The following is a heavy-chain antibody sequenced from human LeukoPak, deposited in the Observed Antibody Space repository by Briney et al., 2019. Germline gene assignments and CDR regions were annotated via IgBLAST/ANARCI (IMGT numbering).Heavy chain of an antibody. J-gene: IGHJ4*02. CDR1: GGSFSGYY. V-gene: IGHV4-34*01. CDR2: INHSGST. Sequence: SETLSLTCAVYGGSFSGYYWSWIRQPPGKGLEWIGEINHSGSTNYNPSLKSRVTISVDTSMNQFSLKLSSVTAADTAVYYCASGVAADYYFDYWGQGTLVTVSS. D-gene: IGHD6-25*01. CDR3: ASGVAADYYFDY.